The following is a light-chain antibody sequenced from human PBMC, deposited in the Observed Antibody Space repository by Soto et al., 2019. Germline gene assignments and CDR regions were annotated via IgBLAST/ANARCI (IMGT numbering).Light chain of an antibody. V-gene: IGLV2-14*01. CDR1: SSDVGGYNY. J-gene: IGLJ1*01. CDR3: ISYTSSSTLYV. Sequence: QSALTQPASVSGSPGQSITISCTGTSSDVGGYNYVSWYQQHPGKAPKLMIYDVSNRPSGVSNRFSGSKSGNTASLTISGLQAEDEADYYCISYTSSSTLYVFGTGTKLTGL. CDR2: DVS.